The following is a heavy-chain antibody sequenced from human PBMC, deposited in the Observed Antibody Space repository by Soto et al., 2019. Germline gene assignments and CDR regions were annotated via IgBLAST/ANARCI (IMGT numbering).Heavy chain of an antibody. CDR3: ARIRTVAGFHYYFDY. Sequence: SETLSLTCTVSGGSISSGGYHWSWIRQHPGKGLEWIGYIYYSGSTYYNPSLKSRVTISVDTSKNQFSLKLSSVTAADTAVYYCARIRTVAGFHYYFDYWGQGTLVTVSS. J-gene: IGHJ4*02. V-gene: IGHV4-31*03. CDR2: IYYSGST. CDR1: GGSISSGGYH. D-gene: IGHD6-19*01.